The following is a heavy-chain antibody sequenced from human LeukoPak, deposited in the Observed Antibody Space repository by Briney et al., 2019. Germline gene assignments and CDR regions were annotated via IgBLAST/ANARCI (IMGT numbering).Heavy chain of an antibody. J-gene: IGHJ6*03. CDR2: IYYSGTT. V-gene: IGHV4-59*01. D-gene: IGHD4-23*01. CDR1: GGSISSYF. CDR3: ARESFQANDYIGNYYYYMDV. Sequence: SETLSLTCTVSGGSISSYFWTWIRQPPGKGLEWIGYIYYSGTTNYNPSLKSRVTISVDTSKNQFSLKLSSVTAADTAVYYYARESFQANDYIGNYYYYMDVWGKGTTVTVS.